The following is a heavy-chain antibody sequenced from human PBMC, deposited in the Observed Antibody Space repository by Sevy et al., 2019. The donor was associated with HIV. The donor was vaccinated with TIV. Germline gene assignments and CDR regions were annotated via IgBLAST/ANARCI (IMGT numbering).Heavy chain of an antibody. Sequence: GGSLRLSCAASGFTCRSYTMNWLRQAPGKGLEWVACISMSGNHIYYADSVKGRCTISRDNAKNSVLLQLNSLRVDDTAVYYCERALMGTVMGYRFGSDFDSWGRGTQVTVSS. D-gene: IGHD5-18*01. J-gene: IGHJ4*02. CDR1: GFTCRSYT. CDR2: ISMSGNHI. V-gene: IGHV3-21*01. CDR3: ERALMGTVMGYRFGSDFDS.